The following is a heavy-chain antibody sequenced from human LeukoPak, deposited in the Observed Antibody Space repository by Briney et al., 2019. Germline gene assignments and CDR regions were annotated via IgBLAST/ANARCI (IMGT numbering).Heavy chain of an antibody. Sequence: ASVKVSCKASGYTFTSYYMHWVRQAPGQGLEWMGIINPSGGSTTYAQKFQGRVTITADKSTSTAYMELSSLRSEDTAVYYCANGTTDIVVVPATLRNYYFDYWGQGTLVTVSS. J-gene: IGHJ4*02. CDR3: ANGTTDIVVVPATLRNYYFDY. V-gene: IGHV1-46*01. CDR2: INPSGGST. D-gene: IGHD2-2*01. CDR1: GYTFTSYY.